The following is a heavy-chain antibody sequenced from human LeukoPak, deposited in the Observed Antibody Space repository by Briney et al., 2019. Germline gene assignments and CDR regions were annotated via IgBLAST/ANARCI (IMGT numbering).Heavy chain of an antibody. V-gene: IGHV1-46*01. Sequence: ASEKVSCKASGYTFTSYYMHWVRQAAGQGLEWMGIINPSGGSTSYAQKFQGRVTFISNTSATTAFMELSSLRSEDAAVYYCARDSGSGNNDYWGQGTLVTVSS. CDR2: INPSGGST. J-gene: IGHJ4*02. CDR1: GYTFTSYY. D-gene: IGHD1-26*01. CDR3: ARDSGSGNNDY.